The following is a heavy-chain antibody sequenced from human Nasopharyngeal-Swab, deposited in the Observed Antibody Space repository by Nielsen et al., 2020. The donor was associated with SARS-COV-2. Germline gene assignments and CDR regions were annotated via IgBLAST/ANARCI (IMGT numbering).Heavy chain of an antibody. CDR2: ISGSGGST. CDR1: GFTFSSYA. CDR3: AKDIEYYDFWSGHYYYYMDV. V-gene: IGHV3-23*01. Sequence: GESLKISCAASGFTFSSYAMSWVRQAPGKGLEWVSAISGSGGSTYYADSVKGRFTISRDNSKNTLYLQMNSLRAEDTAVYYCAKDIEYYDFWSGHYYYYMDVWGKGTTVTVS. D-gene: IGHD3-3*01. J-gene: IGHJ6*03.